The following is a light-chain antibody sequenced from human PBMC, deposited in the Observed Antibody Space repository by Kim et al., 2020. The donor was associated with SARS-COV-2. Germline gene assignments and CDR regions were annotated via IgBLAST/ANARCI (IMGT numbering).Light chain of an antibody. Sequence: VSVAPGQTATFTCCGYSLGDKYICGYQQKSGQSPVLVNYQNYKRPSGIPERFSGYNSGNTATLTISGTQAMDEADYYCQAWDFNRVFGRGTQLTVL. J-gene: IGLJ3*02. V-gene: IGLV3-1*01. CDR2: QNY. CDR1: SLGDKY. CDR3: QAWDFNRV.